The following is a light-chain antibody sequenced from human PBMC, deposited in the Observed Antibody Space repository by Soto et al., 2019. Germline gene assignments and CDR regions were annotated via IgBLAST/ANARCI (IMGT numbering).Light chain of an antibody. CDR1: SQDFGGYNF. CDR2: DVT. J-gene: IGLJ1*01. CDR3: NSYSGGNTLYV. V-gene: IGLV2-14*01. Sequence: VLTQPASLAGSPGPSITIPFKGNSQDFGGYNFVSWFQQHPGKAPKLLICDVTRRPSGVSDRFSGSKSGNTASLTISGLQAEDEADYYCNSYSGGNTLYVFGSGTKVTVL.